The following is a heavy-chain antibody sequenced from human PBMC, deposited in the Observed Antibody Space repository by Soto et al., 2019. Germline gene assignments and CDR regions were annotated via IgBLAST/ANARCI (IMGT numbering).Heavy chain of an antibody. CDR3: TSNDFWSGYPLDV. CDR1: GFTFGDYA. D-gene: IGHD3-3*01. V-gene: IGHV3-49*03. CDR2: IRSKAYGGTT. Sequence: GGSLRLSCTASGFTFGDYAMSWFRQAPGKGLEWVGFIRSKAYGGTTEYAASVKGRFTISRDDSKSIAYLQMNSLKTEDTAVYYCTSNDFWSGYPLDVWGKGTTVTVSS. J-gene: IGHJ6*04.